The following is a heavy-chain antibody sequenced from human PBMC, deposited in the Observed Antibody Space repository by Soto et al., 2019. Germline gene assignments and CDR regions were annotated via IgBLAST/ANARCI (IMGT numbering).Heavy chain of an antibody. D-gene: IGHD1-26*01. Sequence: EVQLLESGGGLVQPGGSLRLSCAASGFTFTTYAMSWVRQAPGKGLEWVSGVTDSGGKTYYADSVKGRFTISRDNSKNTLYLQMNSLREEDTAVYYCAKGFIVAATTPEFDYWGQGTLVTVSS. CDR2: VTDSGGKT. V-gene: IGHV3-23*01. J-gene: IGHJ4*02. CDR3: AKGFIVAATTPEFDY. CDR1: GFTFTTYA.